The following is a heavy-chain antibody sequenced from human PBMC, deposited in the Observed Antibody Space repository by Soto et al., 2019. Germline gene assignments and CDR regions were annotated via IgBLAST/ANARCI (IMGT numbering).Heavy chain of an antibody. CDR1: GGSFSAYY. CDR3: ARGPIGVGSTWYYYYYGMDV. Sequence: QVQLQQWGAGLLKPSETLSLTCAVYGGSFSAYYWTWIRQPPGKGLEWTGEINHSGSTNYNPSLKRRVTISVDTSKNQFSLNLSSVTAADTAVYYCARGPIGVGSTWYYYYYGMDVWGQGTTVTVSS. J-gene: IGHJ6*02. D-gene: IGHD1-26*01. V-gene: IGHV4-34*01. CDR2: INHSGST.